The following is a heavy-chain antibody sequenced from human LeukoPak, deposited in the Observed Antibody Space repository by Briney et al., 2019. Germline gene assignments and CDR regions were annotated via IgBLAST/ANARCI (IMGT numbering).Heavy chain of an antibody. J-gene: IGHJ5*02. D-gene: IGHD1-26*01. V-gene: IGHV1-2*02. CDR1: GYTFTGYY. CDR3: ARGHGGSFNWFDP. Sequence: ASVKVSCKASGYTFTGYYMHWVRQAPGQGLEWMGWNNPNSGGTNYAQKFQGRVTMTRDTSISTAYMELSRLRSDDTAVYYCARGHGGSFNWFDPWGQGTLVTVSS. CDR2: NNPNSGGT.